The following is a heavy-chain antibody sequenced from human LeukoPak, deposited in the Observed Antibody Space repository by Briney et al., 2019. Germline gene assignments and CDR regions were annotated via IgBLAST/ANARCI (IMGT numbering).Heavy chain of an antibody. Sequence: GGSLRLSCAASGFTFGSYSMNWVRQAPGKGLEWVSSISSSSSYIYYADSVKGRFTISRDNAKNSLYLQMNSLRAEDTAVYYCASLIAVAGNGPGFDYWGQGTLVTVSS. V-gene: IGHV3-21*01. CDR3: ASLIAVAGNGPGFDY. D-gene: IGHD6-19*01. CDR1: GFTFGSYS. CDR2: ISSSSSYI. J-gene: IGHJ4*02.